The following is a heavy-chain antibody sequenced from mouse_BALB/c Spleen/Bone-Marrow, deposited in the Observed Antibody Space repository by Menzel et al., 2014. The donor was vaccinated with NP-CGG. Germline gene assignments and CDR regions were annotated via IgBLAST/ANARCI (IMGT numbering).Heavy chain of an antibody. CDR2: ISYSGNT. J-gene: IGHJ2*01. D-gene: IGHD3-3*01. CDR1: GVSFTSAY. Sequence: EVQRVESGPSLVKPSQSLSLPCSATGVSFTSAYWNWIRKFPGNKIDYMGYISYSGNTYYNPSLKSRISITRDTSKNQLHLKLNSEDTEDADTYVCARGTGYSFDYWGQGTTLTVSS. V-gene: IGHV3-8*02. CDR3: ARGTGYSFDY.